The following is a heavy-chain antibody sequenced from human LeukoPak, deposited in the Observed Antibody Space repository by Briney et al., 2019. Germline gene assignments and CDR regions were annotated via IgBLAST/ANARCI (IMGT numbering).Heavy chain of an antibody. Sequence: GESLQISCQGSGYSFTSYWIGWVRQMPGKGLEWMGIIFPDDSDTIYSPSFQGQVTISADKSINTAYLQWSDLKASDSAIYYCARQESEMTTPANRYFDLWGQGTLITVSS. J-gene: IGHJ4*02. D-gene: IGHD5-24*01. V-gene: IGHV5-51*01. CDR2: IFPDDSDT. CDR3: ARQESEMTTPANRYFDL. CDR1: GYSFTSYW.